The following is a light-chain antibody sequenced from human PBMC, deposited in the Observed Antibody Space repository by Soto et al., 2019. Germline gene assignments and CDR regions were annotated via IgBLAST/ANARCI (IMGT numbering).Light chain of an antibody. CDR1: QSVSSTY. V-gene: IGKV3-20*01. CDR2: GAS. J-gene: IGKJ2*01. Sequence: EIVLTQSPGTLSLSPGERATLSCRASQSVSSTYLAWYQQKPGQAPRLLIYGASSRAPGIPDRFSGSGSGTDFTLTISRLEPEDFAVYYCQHYNNWPFTFGQGTKLEIK. CDR3: QHYNNWPFT.